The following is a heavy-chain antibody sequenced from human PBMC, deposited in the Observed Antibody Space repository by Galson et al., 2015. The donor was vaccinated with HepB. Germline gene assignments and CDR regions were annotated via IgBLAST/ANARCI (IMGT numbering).Heavy chain of an antibody. V-gene: IGHV3-48*04. D-gene: IGHD3-10*01. J-gene: IGHJ5*02. CDR1: GFTFSSYS. CDR2: ISSSSSTI. Sequence: SLRLSCAASGFTFSSYSMNWVRQAPGKGLEWVSYISSSSSTIYYADSVKGRFTISRDNAKKSLYLQMNNLRAEETAVYYCAIDYYGSGSYWRFDPWGEGTLVTVSS. CDR3: AIDYYGSGSYWRFDP.